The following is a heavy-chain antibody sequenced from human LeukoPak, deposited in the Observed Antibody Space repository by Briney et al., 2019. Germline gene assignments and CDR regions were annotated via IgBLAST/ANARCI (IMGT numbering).Heavy chain of an antibody. V-gene: IGHV5-51*01. CDR3: ARHRGGDGYSDY. D-gene: IGHD5-24*01. J-gene: IGHJ4*02. CDR1: GYRFTNYW. Sequence: GESLKISCQGSGYRFTNYWIGWVRQMPGKGLECMGIIQPGDSDTRYSPSFQGQVTISADKSISTAYLQWSSLKASDTAMYYCARHRGGDGYSDYWGQGTLVTVSS. CDR2: IQPGDSDT.